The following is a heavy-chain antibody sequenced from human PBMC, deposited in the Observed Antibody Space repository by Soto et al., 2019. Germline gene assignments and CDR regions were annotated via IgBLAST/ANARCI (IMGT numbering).Heavy chain of an antibody. J-gene: IGHJ5*02. D-gene: IGHD1-1*01. CDR3: VRDGTKTLRDWFDP. V-gene: IGHV4-4*07. Sequence: KPSETLSLTCTVSGASISGFYWSWIRKSAGKGLEWIGRIYATGTTDYNPSLKSRVMMSVYTAKKQFSLKLRSVTAADTAVYYCVRDGTKTLRDWFDPWGQGISVNVSS. CDR2: IYATGTT. CDR1: GASISGFY.